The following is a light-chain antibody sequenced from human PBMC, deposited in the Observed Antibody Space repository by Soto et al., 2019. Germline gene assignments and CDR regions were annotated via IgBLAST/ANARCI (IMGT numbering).Light chain of an antibody. Sequence: QSALTQPRSVSGSPGQSVTISCTGTSSDVGGYNYVSWYQQHPGKAPKLMIYDVSKRPSGVPDRFSGSKSGNTASVAISGLQAVDEADYYCCSYAGNYTLLFGGGTKVTVL. J-gene: IGLJ2*01. CDR1: SSDVGGYNY. CDR2: DVS. CDR3: CSYAGNYTLL. V-gene: IGLV2-11*01.